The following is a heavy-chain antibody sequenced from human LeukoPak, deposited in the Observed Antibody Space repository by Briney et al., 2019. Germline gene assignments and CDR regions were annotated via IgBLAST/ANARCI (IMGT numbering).Heavy chain of an antibody. V-gene: IGHV1-18*01. D-gene: IGHD5-24*01. CDR3: ARIPEMATIKGLHY. CDR1: GYTFTSHG. J-gene: IGHJ4*02. CDR2: ISAYNGNT. Sequence: ASVKVSCKASGYTFTSHGISWVRQAAGQGLEWMGWISAYNGNTNYAQKLQGRVTMTTDTSTSTAYMELRSLRSEDTAVYYCARIPEMATIKGLHYWGQGTLVTVSS.